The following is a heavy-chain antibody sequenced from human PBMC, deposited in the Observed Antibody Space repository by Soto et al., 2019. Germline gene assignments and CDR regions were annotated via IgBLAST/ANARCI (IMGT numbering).Heavy chain of an antibody. CDR3: ARHPGDSGGYARGYFDN. V-gene: IGHV4-31*01. D-gene: IGHD4-17*01. J-gene: IGHJ4*02. CDR2: IHYSGNT. CDR1: GGSVLSGGYY. Sequence: QVQLQESGPGLVKPAQTLSLTCKFSGGSVLSGGYYWSWIRQRPRKGLQWIGSIHYSGNTYYDPSLKCQLTLSVDTSNNRFSLKLTALTAAATAVYYGARHPGDSGGYARGYFDNWGQGVPVNVSS.